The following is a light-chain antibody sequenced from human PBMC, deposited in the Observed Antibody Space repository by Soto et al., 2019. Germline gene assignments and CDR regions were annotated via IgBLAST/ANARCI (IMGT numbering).Light chain of an antibody. CDR1: QSVRSSY. CDR3: QQYGSSPLT. Sequence: EIVLTQSPGALSLSPGERATLSCRASQSVRSSYLAWYQQKPGQAPRLLIYGASTRATGIPDRFSGSGSGTDFTFTISRLESEDVAVYFCQQYGSSPLTFGGGTKVEIK. CDR2: GAS. J-gene: IGKJ4*01. V-gene: IGKV3-20*01.